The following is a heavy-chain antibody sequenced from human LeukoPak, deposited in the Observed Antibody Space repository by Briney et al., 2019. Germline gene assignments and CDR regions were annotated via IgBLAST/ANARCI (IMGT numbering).Heavy chain of an antibody. D-gene: IGHD5-18*01. CDR2: IDPSGSCT. CDR1: GFSFSSYW. V-gene: IGHV5-10-1*01. CDR3: ARVLGDGRADTAYY. Sequence: GESLKIFCKGSGFSFSSYWIRWVRQMPGEGLGGRGRIDPSGSCTNYSPSSQGPVTTSADKSISTAYLQWSSLKASDTAMYYCARVLGDGRADTAYYWGQGNLVTVSS. J-gene: IGHJ4*02.